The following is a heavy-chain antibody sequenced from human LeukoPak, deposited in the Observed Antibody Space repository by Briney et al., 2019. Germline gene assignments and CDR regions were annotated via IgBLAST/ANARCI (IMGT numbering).Heavy chain of an antibody. J-gene: IGHJ4*02. D-gene: IGHD6-25*01. V-gene: IGHV4-39*02. CDR1: GNSISRSTYY. CDR2: VYYGRSP. Sequence: SETLSLTCTVSGNSISRSTYYWAWIRQPPGKGLEWIGSVYYGRSPYFNPSLESRATISVDTSKNHFSLKMSSVTAADTAVYYCARSSGTGTFSYWGQGTLVTVSS. CDR3: ARSSGTGTFSY.